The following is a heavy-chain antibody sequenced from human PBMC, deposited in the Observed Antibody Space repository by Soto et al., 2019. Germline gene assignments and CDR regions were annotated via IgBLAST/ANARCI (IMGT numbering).Heavy chain of an antibody. J-gene: IGHJ4*02. CDR2: ISGSGGST. CDR1: GFTFSSYA. D-gene: IGHD4-4*01. CDR3: AKDDMTTVNLFDY. Sequence: SGGSLRLSCAASGFTFSSYAMSWVRQAPGKGLEWVSAISGSGGSTYYADSVEGRFTISRDNSKNTLYLQMNSLRAEDTAVYYCAKDDMTTVNLFDYWGQGTLVTVSS. V-gene: IGHV3-23*01.